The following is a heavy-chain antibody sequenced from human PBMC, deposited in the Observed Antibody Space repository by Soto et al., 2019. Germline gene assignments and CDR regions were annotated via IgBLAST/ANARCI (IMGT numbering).Heavy chain of an antibody. CDR3: ARLAPYCTNGVCLSRQDY. J-gene: IGHJ4*02. CDR2: INHSGST. Sequence: ASETLSLTCAVYGGSFSGYYWSWIRQPPGKGLEWIGEINHSGSTNYNPSLKSRVTISVDTSKNQFSLKLSSVTAADTAVYYCARLAPYCTNGVCLSRQDYWGQGTLVTVSS. CDR1: GGSFSGYY. D-gene: IGHD2-8*01. V-gene: IGHV4-34*01.